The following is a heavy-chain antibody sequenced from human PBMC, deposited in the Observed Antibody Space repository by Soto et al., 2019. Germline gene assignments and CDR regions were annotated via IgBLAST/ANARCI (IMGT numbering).Heavy chain of an antibody. J-gene: IGHJ4*02. V-gene: IGHV1-8*01. CDR1: GYTFTSYD. Sequence: QVQLVQSGAEVKKPGASVKVSCKASGYTFTSYDINWVRQATGQGLEWMGWMNPNSGNTGYAQKFQGRVTMTRNTSISTAYMELSSLGSEDTAVYYCARAVKIQYNSGLGYWGQGTLVTVSS. CDR2: MNPNSGNT. CDR3: ARAVKIQYNSGLGY. D-gene: IGHD6-19*01.